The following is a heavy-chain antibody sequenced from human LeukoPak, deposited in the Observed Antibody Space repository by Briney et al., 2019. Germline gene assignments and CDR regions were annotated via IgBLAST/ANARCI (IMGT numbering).Heavy chain of an antibody. J-gene: IGHJ4*02. CDR3: ATDRGWRTSGYYLYYFEY. CDR1: GFTFSSYG. D-gene: IGHD3-3*01. CDR2: IWYDGSNK. Sequence: GGSLRLSCAASGFTFSSYGMHWVRQAPGKGLEWVAVIWYDGSNKYYADSVKGRFTISRDNSKNTLYLQMSSLRAEDTAVYYCATDRGWRTSGYYLYYFEYWGQGTLVTYSS. V-gene: IGHV3-33*01.